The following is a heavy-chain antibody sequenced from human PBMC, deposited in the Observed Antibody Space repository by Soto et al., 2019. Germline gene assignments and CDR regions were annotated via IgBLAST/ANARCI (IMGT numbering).Heavy chain of an antibody. CDR1: GYTFTSYD. D-gene: IGHD2-15*01. CDR3: AGGYCSGDSCYYKN. Sequence: QVQLVQSGAEVKKPGASVKVSCKASGYTFTSYDINWVRQATGQGLEWMGWMNPNSGNTGYAQKYQGRVTITKNTSISSAYMELSSLRSADTAVYYCAGGYCSGDSCYYKNWGQGTLVTVSS. CDR2: MNPNSGNT. J-gene: IGHJ4*02. V-gene: IGHV1-8*01.